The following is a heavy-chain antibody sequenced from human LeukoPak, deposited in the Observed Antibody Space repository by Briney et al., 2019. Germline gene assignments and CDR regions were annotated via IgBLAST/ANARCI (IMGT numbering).Heavy chain of an antibody. Sequence: SQTLSLTCTVSGGSISSGGYYWSWIRQHPGKGLEWIGYIYYSGSTYYNPSLKSRVTISADTSKNQFSLKLSSVTAADTAVYYCARGGGNSWYYYYYMDVWGKGTTVTVSS. J-gene: IGHJ6*03. CDR3: ARGGGNSWYYYYYMDV. V-gene: IGHV4-31*03. D-gene: IGHD6-13*01. CDR1: GGSISSGGYY. CDR2: IYYSGST.